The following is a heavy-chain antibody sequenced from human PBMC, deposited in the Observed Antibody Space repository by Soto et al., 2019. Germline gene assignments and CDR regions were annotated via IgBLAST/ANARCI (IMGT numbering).Heavy chain of an antibody. CDR1: GDSISSGGYY. CDR3: ARVPDY. CDR2: MYHSGST. D-gene: IGHD2-2*01. Sequence: SETLSLTCTFSGDSISSGGYYWSWIRQHPGKGLEWIGYMYHSGSTYYNPSLKSRVTISIDRSKNQFSLKLSSVTAADTAVYYCARVPDYWGQGILVTVSS. J-gene: IGHJ4*02. V-gene: IGHV4-30-2*01.